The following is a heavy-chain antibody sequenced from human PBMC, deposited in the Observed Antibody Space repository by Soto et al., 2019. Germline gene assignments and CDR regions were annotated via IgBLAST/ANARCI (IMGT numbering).Heavy chain of an antibody. CDR1: GGSISSSSYY. Sequence: SETLSLTCTVSGGSISSSSYYWGWIRQPPGKGLEWIGSIYYSGSTYYNPSLKSRVTISVDTSKNQFSLKLSSVTAADTAVYYCARVRQQLAPKPPDAKYLQHCCQGTLVTGSS. CDR2: IYYSGST. J-gene: IGHJ1*01. D-gene: IGHD6-13*01. CDR3: ARVRQQLAPKPPDAKYLQH. V-gene: IGHV4-39*01.